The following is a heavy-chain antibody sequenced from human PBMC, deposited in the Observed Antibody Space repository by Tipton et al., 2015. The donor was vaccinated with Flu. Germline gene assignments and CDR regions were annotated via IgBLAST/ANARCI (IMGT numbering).Heavy chain of an antibody. D-gene: IGHD3-10*01. Sequence: LRLSCTVSGGSLSYYYWNWIRQPPGKGLEWIGFSYHSGSTAYNPALKSRVTISVDTSRNQFSLNLKSVTAADTAVYYCARDRGWPAALDFWSQGILVAVSS. J-gene: IGHJ4*02. V-gene: IGHV4-59*01. CDR3: ARDRGWPAALDF. CDR2: SYHSGST. CDR1: GGSLSYYY.